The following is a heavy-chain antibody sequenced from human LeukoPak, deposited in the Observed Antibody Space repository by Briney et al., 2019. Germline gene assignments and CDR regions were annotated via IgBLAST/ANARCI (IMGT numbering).Heavy chain of an antibody. CDR3: ARVKGSQQLVYYYYYYMDV. V-gene: IGHV4-34*01. CDR1: GGSFSGFY. CDR2: INHRGST. D-gene: IGHD6-13*01. Sequence: SETLSLTCAVYGGSFSGFYWSWIRQPPGEGLEWIGAINHRGSTNYNPSLKSRVTISVATSKNQFSLKLSSVTAADTAVYYCARVKGSQQLVYYYYYYMDVWGKGTTVTISS. J-gene: IGHJ6*03.